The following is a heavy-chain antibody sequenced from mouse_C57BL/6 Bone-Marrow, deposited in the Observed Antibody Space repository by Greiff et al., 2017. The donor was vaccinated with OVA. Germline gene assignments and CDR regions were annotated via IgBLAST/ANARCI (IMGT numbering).Heavy chain of an antibody. D-gene: IGHD1-1*01. CDR3: TTPPYYYGSSYWFAY. Sequence: VQLKQSGAELVRPGASVKLSCTASGFNIKDDYMHWVKQRPEQGLEWIGWLDPENGDTEYASKFQGKATITADTSSNTAYLQLSSLTSEDTAVYYCTTPPYYYGSSYWFAYWGQGTLVTVSA. CDR2: LDPENGDT. J-gene: IGHJ3*01. CDR1: GFNIKDDY. V-gene: IGHV14-4*01.